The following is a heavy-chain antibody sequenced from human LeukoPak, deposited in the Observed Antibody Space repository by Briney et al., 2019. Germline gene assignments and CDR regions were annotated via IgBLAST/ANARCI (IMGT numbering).Heavy chain of an antibody. V-gene: IGHV3-30*02. J-gene: IGHJ4*02. CDR2: IRHDGNRE. CDR3: AKDIDPYGNYWDSFDF. Sequence: GGSLRLSCAASGFSFNTYGMHWVRQAPGKGLDWLAFIRHDGNRESYADSVKGRFTLSRDNSKNTLYLQMNSLRGDDTAVYYCAKDIDPYGNYWDSFDFWGQGILVTVSS. CDR1: GFSFNTYG. D-gene: IGHD4-11*01.